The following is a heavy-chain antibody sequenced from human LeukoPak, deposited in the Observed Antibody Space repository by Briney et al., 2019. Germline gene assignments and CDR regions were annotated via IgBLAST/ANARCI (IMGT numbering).Heavy chain of an antibody. CDR1: GYTFTSYD. J-gene: IGHJ6*03. V-gene: IGHV1-8*03. CDR2: MNPNSGNT. D-gene: IGHD3-22*01. CDR3: ARGGDSSGYYYVSYYYYMDV. Sequence: ASVKVSCKASGYTFTSYDINWVRQAPGQGLEWMGWMNPNSGNTGYAQKFQGRVTITRNTSISTAYMELSSLRSEDTAVYYCARGGDSSGYYYVSYYYYMDVWGKGTTVTVSS.